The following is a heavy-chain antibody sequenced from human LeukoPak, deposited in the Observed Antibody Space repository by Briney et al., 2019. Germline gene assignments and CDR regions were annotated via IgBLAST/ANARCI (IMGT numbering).Heavy chain of an antibody. J-gene: IGHJ4*02. D-gene: IGHD2-2*01. CDR2: INHSGST. CDR3: ARSSCSSTSCLYYFDS. CDR1: GGSFSGYY. Sequence: SETLSLTCAVYGGSFSGYYWSWLRQPPGKGLEWIGEINHSGSTNYNPSLKSRVTISVDTSKNQFSLKVSSVTAADTAVYYCARSSCSSTSCLYYFDSWGQGTLVTVSS. V-gene: IGHV4-34*01.